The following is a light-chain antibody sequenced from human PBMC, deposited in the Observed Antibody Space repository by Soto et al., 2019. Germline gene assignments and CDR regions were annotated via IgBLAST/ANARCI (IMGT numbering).Light chain of an antibody. Sequence: DIVMTQSPLSLPVTPGEPASISCRSSQSLLHLNGYNSLDWYLQKPGQSPQLLIYLGSNRASGVPDRFSGSGSGTNFTLEISRVEAEDVGIYYCMQALQNPWTFGQGTKVDI. CDR2: LGS. V-gene: IGKV2-28*01. J-gene: IGKJ1*01. CDR3: MQALQNPWT. CDR1: QSLLHLNGYNS.